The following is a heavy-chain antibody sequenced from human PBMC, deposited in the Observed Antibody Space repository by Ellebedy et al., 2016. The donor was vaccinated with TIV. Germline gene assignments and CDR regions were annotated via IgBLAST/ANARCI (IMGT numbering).Heavy chain of an antibody. J-gene: IGHJ4*02. CDR1: GYTFTDYY. CDR2: IYPHSGGT. V-gene: IGHV1-2*02. D-gene: IGHD1-1*01. Sequence: AASVKVSCKTSGYTFTDYYIHWVRQAPGQGLEWMGWIYPHSGGTTYAQKFQGRVTLTRDTSIRTAYMELSRLRSDDTAVYYCARVSPFNWAYYFDNWGQGTLVTVSS. CDR3: ARVSPFNWAYYFDN.